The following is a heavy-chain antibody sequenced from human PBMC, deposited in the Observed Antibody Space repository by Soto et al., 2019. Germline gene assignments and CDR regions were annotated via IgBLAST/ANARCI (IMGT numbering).Heavy chain of an antibody. D-gene: IGHD4-17*01. CDR3: ARPYDYGDYGYFDY. V-gene: IGHV5-51*01. CDR1: GDSFTSYW. Sequence: EESVKISCNGSGDSFTSYWIGWVRQMPGKGLEWMGIIYPGDSDTRYSPSFQGQVTISADKSISTAYLQWSSLKASDTAMYYCARPYDYGDYGYFDYWGQGTLVTVSS. CDR2: IYPGDSDT. J-gene: IGHJ4*02.